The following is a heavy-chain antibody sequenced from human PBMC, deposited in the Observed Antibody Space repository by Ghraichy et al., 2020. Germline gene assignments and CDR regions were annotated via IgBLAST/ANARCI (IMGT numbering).Heavy chain of an antibody. V-gene: IGHV6-1*01. CDR2: TYYKSKWYN. CDR1: GDTVSSNSAA. CDR3: AGGPATTGSFFDS. Sequence: SQTLSLTCVISGDTVSSNSAAWNWIRQSPSRGLEWLGRTYYKSKWYNDYAVSVKSRITINPDTSNNQFSLQLNSVTPEDTAVYYCAGGPATTGSFFDSWGQGTLVTVSS. J-gene: IGHJ4*02. D-gene: IGHD4-17*01.